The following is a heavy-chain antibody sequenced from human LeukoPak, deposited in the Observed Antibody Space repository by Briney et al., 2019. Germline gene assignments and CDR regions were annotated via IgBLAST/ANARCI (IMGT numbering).Heavy chain of an antibody. D-gene: IGHD3-3*01. CDR3: ARVTSPYVFDI. V-gene: IGHV3-48*03. CDR1: GFTFSSYE. CDR2: ISSSGSTI. J-gene: IGHJ3*02. Sequence: GGSLRLSCAASGFTFSSYEMNWVRQAPGKGLEWVSYISSSGSTIYYADSVKGRFTISRDNAKNSLYPQMNSLRAEDTAVYYCARVTSPYVFDIWGQGTMVTVSS.